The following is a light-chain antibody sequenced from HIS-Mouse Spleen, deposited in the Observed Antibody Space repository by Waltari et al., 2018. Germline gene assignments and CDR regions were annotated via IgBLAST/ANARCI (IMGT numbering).Light chain of an antibody. CDR1: SSDVGGYNH. CDR3: SSYTSSSTRV. Sequence: QSALIQPPSVSGSPGQSVTISCTGTSSDVGGYNHVSWYQQHPGQAPKLMIYEVSHRPSGVSNRFSGSKSGNTASLTISGLQAEDEADYYCSSYTSSSTRVFGGGTKLTVL. J-gene: IGLJ3*02. CDR2: EVS. V-gene: IGLV2-14*01.